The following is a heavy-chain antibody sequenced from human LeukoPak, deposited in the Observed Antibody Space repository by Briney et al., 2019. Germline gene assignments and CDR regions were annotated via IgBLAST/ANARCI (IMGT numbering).Heavy chain of an antibody. V-gene: IGHV3-49*04. D-gene: IGHD5-18*01. CDR2: IRTKVYGGTT. CDR3: IGDVPYGGYSHVCFDY. CDR1: GFSFGDYT. Sequence: AGGSLRLSCTGSGFSFGDYTITWVRQAPGKGLEWLGFIRTKVYGGTTEYAESVKGRFTILGDDFKSIAQLQRNRLKNEKNTSFLCIGDVPYGGYSHVCFDYWCQGTPVTVSS. J-gene: IGHJ4*02.